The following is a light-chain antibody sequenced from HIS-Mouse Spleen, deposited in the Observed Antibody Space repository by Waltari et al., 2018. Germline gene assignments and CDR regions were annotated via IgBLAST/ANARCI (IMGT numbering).Light chain of an antibody. CDR1: ASPKKY. Sequence: SYELTQPPSVSVSPGQTARITCSGDASPKKYAYWYQQKSGQAPVLGIYEDSKRPSGVPERFSGSSSGTMATLTISGAQVEEEADYYCYSTDSSGNHRVFGGGTKLTVL. J-gene: IGLJ2*01. CDR3: YSTDSSGNHRV. CDR2: EDS. V-gene: IGLV3-10*01.